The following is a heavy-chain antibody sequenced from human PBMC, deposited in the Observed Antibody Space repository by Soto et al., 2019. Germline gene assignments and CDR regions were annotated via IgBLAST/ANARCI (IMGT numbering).Heavy chain of an antibody. CDR2: IYNTGST. CDR3: RRGKHYCWGDY. CDR1: GESSPDNY. D-gene: IGHD3-16*01. Sequence: QVQLQQWGAGLLKPSETLSLTCAVSGESSPDNYWSWIRQPPPKGLETIGEIYNTGSTKYNPSLASPVTISIATAKHEFNNNPFTLNLKSVPAADTAVYCFRRGKHYCWGDYWGQGILVTVSS. V-gene: IGHV4-34*01. J-gene: IGHJ4*02.